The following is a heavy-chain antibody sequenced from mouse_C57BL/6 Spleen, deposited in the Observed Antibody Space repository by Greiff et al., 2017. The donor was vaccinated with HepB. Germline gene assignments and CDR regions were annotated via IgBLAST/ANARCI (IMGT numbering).Heavy chain of an antibody. D-gene: IGHD2-5*01. J-gene: IGHJ4*01. V-gene: IGHV1-64*01. CDR2: IHPNSGST. Sequence: QVQLQQPGAELVKPGASVKLSCKASGYTFTSYWMHWVKQRPGQGLEWIGMIHPNSGSTNYNEKFKSKATLTVDKSSSTAYMQLSSLTSEDSAVYYCARSRGYYSNYCAMDYWGQGTSVTVSS. CDR1: GYTFTSYW. CDR3: ARSRGYYSNYCAMDY.